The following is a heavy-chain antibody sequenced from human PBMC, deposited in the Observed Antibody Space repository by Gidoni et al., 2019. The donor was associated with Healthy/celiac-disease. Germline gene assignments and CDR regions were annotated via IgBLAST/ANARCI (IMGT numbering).Heavy chain of an antibody. Sequence: HVQLQQWGAGLLKPSETLSLTCAVSGGSFSGYYWSWIRQPPVKGLDWIGAINHSGRTNYTRSLKSRVTISVDTSKNQFSLKLSSVTASYTAVYYCVRVLGYSGYEMPDYWGQGTLVTVSS. J-gene: IGHJ4*02. D-gene: IGHD5-12*01. CDR3: VRVLGYSGYEMPDY. CDR2: INHSGRT. CDR1: GGSFSGYY. V-gene: IGHV4-34*01.